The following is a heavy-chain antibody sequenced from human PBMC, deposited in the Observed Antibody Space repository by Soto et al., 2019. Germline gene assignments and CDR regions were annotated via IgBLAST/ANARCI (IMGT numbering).Heavy chain of an antibody. Sequence: GGSLRLSCAGSGFTFSSYWMSWVRQAPGKGLEWVANIKQDGSEKYYVDSVKGRFTISRDNAKNSLYLQMNSLRAEDTAVYYCARDPSGMAVAENYFDYWGQGTLVTVSS. CDR1: GFTFSSYW. J-gene: IGHJ4*02. D-gene: IGHD6-19*01. CDR2: IKQDGSEK. V-gene: IGHV3-7*01. CDR3: ARDPSGMAVAENYFDY.